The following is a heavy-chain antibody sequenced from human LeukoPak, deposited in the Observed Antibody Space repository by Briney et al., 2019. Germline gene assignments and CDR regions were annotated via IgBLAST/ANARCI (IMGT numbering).Heavy chain of an antibody. CDR1: GFTFNTYT. Sequence: GGSLRLSCASSGFTFNTYTLTWVRQAPGKGLEWVSASTGSDYRTYYADSVKGRFTISRDNSKHKLYLQMNSLRADDTAVYYCTKSGELNVAYDYDYWSGYYNSLDYFDYWGQGTLVTVSS. CDR2: STGSDYRT. D-gene: IGHD3-3*01. CDR3: TKSGELNVAYDYDYWSGYYNSLDYFDY. V-gene: IGHV3-23*01. J-gene: IGHJ4*02.